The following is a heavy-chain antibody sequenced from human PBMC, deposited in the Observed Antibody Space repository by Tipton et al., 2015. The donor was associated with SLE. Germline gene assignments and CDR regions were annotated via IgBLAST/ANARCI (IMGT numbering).Heavy chain of an antibody. CDR2: IYHSGHT. CDR3: AKVINDWNYE. Sequence: PGLVKPSGTLSLTCVVSGGSIANNNWWSWVRQRQPPGKGLEWIGDIYHSGHTNYNPSLKSRVTISVDKSKNQFSLQVTSVTAADTAVYYCAKVINDWNYEWGPGTLVTVSS. J-gene: IGHJ1*01. D-gene: IGHD1-7*01. CDR1: GGSIANNNW. V-gene: IGHV4-4*02.